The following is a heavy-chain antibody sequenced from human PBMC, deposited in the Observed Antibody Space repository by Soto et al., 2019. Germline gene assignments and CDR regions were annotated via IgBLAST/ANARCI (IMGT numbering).Heavy chain of an antibody. Sequence: QVQLVESGGGGVQPGRSLRLSCAASGFTFSSYAMDWVRQAPGKGLEWVAVISYDGSQKYYADSVEGRFTISRDNPKNPLFLPLTSLSAADTAVSYFASDRHPLGYSYNGVFYGHGYLDYWGQGTLVTVSS. CDR3: ASDRHPLGYSYNGVFYGHGYLDY. V-gene: IGHV3-30-3*01. D-gene: IGHD2-8*01. CDR1: GFTFSSYA. CDR2: ISYDGSQK. J-gene: IGHJ4*02.